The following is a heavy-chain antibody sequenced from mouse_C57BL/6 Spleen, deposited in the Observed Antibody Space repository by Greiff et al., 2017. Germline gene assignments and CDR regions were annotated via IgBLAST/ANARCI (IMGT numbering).Heavy chain of an antibody. CDR3: ARPSYDYDEYFDV. Sequence: QVQLQQPGAELVKPGASVKLSCKASGYTFTSYWMHWVKQRPGQGLEWIGMIHPNSGSTNYNEKFKSKATLTVDKSSSTAYMQLSSLTSEDSAVYYCARPSYDYDEYFDVWGTGTTVTVSS. CDR1: GYTFTSYW. D-gene: IGHD2-4*01. CDR2: IHPNSGST. V-gene: IGHV1-64*01. J-gene: IGHJ1*03.